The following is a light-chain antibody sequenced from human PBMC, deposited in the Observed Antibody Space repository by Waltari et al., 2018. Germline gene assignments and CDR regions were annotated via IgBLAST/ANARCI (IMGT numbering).Light chain of an antibody. V-gene: IGLV2-11*01. CDR2: DVS. J-gene: IGLJ2*01. Sequence: QSALTQPRSVSGSPGQSVTISCTGTRRDVGGYNYVSWYQQHPGKAPKRMIYDVSKRPSGVPVRFSGSKSGNTASLTISGLQADDEADYYCCSYASSYTPHVVFGGGTKLTVL. CDR1: RRDVGGYNY. CDR3: CSYASSYTPHVV.